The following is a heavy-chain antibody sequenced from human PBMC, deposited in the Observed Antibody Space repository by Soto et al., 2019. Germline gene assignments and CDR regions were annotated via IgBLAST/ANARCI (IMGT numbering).Heavy chain of an antibody. V-gene: IGHV1-3*01. D-gene: IGHD2-15*01. CDR3: ARDRGYCSGGSCYWALYYFDY. Sequence: ASVKVSCKASGYTFTSYAMHWVRQAPGQRLEWMGWINAGNGNTKYSQKFQGRVTITRDTSASTAYMELSSLRSEDTAVYYCARDRGYCSGGSCYWALYYFDYWGQGTLVTVYS. J-gene: IGHJ4*02. CDR2: INAGNGNT. CDR1: GYTFTSYA.